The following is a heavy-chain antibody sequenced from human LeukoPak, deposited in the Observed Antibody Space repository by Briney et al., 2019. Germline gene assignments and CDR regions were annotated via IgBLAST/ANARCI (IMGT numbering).Heavy chain of an antibody. J-gene: IGHJ4*02. V-gene: IGHV4-30-2*01. CDR2: IYHSGST. Sequence: PSQTLPLTCAVSGGSISSGGYSWSWIRQPPGKGLEWIGYIYHSGSTYYNPSLKSRVTISVDTSKNQFSLKLSSVTAADTAVYYCARADGGDIVVVPAAIKFDYWGQGTLVTVSS. CDR3: ARADGGDIVVVPAAIKFDY. CDR1: GGSISSGGYS. D-gene: IGHD2-2*01.